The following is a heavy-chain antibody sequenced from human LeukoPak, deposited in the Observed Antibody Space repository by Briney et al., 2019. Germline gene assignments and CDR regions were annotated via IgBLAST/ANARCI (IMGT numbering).Heavy chain of an antibody. Sequence: ASVKVSCKASGYTFTSYDISWVRQATGQGPEWMGWMNPNSGNTGYAQKFQGRVTMTRNTSISTAYMELSNVRSEDTAMYYCAINLPANRRFQHWGQGTLVTVSS. CDR3: AINLPANRRFQH. J-gene: IGHJ1*01. V-gene: IGHV1-8*01. CDR1: GYTFTSYD. CDR2: MNPNSGNT. D-gene: IGHD1-14*01.